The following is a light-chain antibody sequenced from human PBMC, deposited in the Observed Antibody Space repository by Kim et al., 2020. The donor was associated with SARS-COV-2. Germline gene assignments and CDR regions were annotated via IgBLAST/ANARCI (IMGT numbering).Light chain of an antibody. CDR1: SLRSYY. V-gene: IGLV3-19*01. J-gene: IGLJ2*01. CDR2: GKN. Sequence: ALGQTVRITWQGDSLRSYYASWYQQKPGQAPVLVIYGKNNRPSGIPDRFSGSSSGNTASLTITGAQAEDEADYYCNSRDSSGNLVVFGGGTQLTVL. CDR3: NSRDSSGNLVV.